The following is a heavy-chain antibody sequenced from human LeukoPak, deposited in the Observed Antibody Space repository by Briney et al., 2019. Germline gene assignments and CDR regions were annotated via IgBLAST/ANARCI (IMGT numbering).Heavy chain of an antibody. J-gene: IGHJ4*02. Sequence: SETLSLTCTVSGGSISSSSYYWGWIRQPPGKGLEWIGSIYYSGSTYYNPSLKSRVTISVDTSKNQFSLKLSSVTAADTAVYYCASFWSGYYSFDYWGQGTLVTVSS. CDR1: GGSISSSSYY. CDR2: IYYSGST. V-gene: IGHV4-39*07. D-gene: IGHD3-3*01. CDR3: ASFWSGYYSFDY.